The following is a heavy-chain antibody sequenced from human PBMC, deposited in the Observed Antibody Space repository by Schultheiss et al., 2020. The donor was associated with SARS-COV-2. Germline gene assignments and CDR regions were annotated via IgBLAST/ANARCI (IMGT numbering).Heavy chain of an antibody. Sequence: SETLSLTCTVSGGSIRSYYWRWIRQPPGKDLEWVGYIFYSGNTDYNPSLKSRLTISVDTSKNQFSLKLRSVTAADTAVYFCARVPLVRGVIIRESNYYYYMDVWGKGTTVTVSS. J-gene: IGHJ6*03. CDR2: IFYSGNT. CDR3: ARVPLVRGVIIRESNYYYYMDV. V-gene: IGHV4-59*01. CDR1: GGSIRSYY. D-gene: IGHD3-10*01.